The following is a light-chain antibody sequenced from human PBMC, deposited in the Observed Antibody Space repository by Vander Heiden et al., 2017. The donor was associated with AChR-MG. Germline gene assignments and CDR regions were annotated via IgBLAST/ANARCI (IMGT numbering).Light chain of an antibody. CDR1: SSDVGGYNY. J-gene: IGLJ1*01. Sequence: SALTLPPPVSGSPGQSITISCTRTSSDVGGYNYVSWYQQHPGKAPKLMIYDDSQRPSGVSNRFSGSKSGNTASLTISGLQAEDEADYYCSSYTSSSTLVFGTGTKVTVL. CDR2: DDS. CDR3: SSYTSSSTLV. V-gene: IGLV2-14*01.